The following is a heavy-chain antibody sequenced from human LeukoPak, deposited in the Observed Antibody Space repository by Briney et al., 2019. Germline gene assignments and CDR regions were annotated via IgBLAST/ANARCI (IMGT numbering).Heavy chain of an antibody. D-gene: IGHD4-17*01. J-gene: IGHJ5*02. CDR1: GFTFSSYS. Sequence: GGSLRLSCAASGFTFSSYSMNWVRQAPGKGLEWVSSISSSSSYIYYADSVKGRFTISRDNAKNSLYLQMNSLRAEDTAVYYCARDASATVTTVSNWFDPWGQGTLVTVSS. CDR2: ISSSSSYI. CDR3: ARDASATVTTVSNWFDP. V-gene: IGHV3-21*01.